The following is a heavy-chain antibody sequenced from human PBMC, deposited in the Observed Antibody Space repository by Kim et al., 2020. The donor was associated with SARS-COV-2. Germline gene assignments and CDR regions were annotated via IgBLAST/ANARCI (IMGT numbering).Heavy chain of an antibody. Sequence: RGSLRLSCAASGFTFSSYAMSWVRQAPGKGLEWVSVISGSGDNTCYADSVKGRFTISRDNSKNTLYLQMNSLRAEDTAVYYCAKSTFDIVVVPAAPDLDYWGQGTLVTVSS. J-gene: IGHJ4*02. D-gene: IGHD2-2*01. CDR3: AKSTFDIVVVPAAPDLDY. CDR2: ISGSGDNT. V-gene: IGHV3-23*01. CDR1: GFTFSSYA.